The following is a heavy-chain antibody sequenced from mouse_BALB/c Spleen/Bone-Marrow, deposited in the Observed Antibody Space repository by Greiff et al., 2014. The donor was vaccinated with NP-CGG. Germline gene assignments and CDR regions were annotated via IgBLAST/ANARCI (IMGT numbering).Heavy chain of an antibody. CDR3: AWITTATGAMDY. Sequence: VKLMESGPGLVAPSQSLSITCTVSGFSLTNYGVHWVRQPPGKGLEWLGVIWADGSTNYNSALMSRLSISKDNSKSQVFFKMNSLQTDDTAMYYCAWITTATGAMDYWGQGTSVTVSS. J-gene: IGHJ4*01. V-gene: IGHV2-9*02. CDR1: GFSLTNYG. CDR2: IWADGST. D-gene: IGHD1-2*01.